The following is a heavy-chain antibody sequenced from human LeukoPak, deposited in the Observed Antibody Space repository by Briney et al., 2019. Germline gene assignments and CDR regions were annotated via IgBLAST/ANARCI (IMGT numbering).Heavy chain of an antibody. Sequence: ASVKVSCKAPGYTFTSYYMHWVRQAPGQGLEWMGIINPSGGSTSYAQKFQGRVTMTRDTSTSTVYMELSSLRSEDTAVYYCARDRRSGYCSGGSCLYYYYYGMDVWGQGTTVTVSS. J-gene: IGHJ6*02. D-gene: IGHD2-15*01. CDR3: ARDRRSGYCSGGSCLYYYYYGMDV. CDR2: INPSGGST. CDR1: GYTFTSYY. V-gene: IGHV1-46*01.